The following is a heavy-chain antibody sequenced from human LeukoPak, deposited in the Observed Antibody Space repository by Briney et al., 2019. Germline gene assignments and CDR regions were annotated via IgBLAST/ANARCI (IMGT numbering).Heavy chain of an antibody. CDR2: INHSGST. CDR1: GGSFSGYY. D-gene: IGHD3-22*01. V-gene: IGHV4-34*01. Sequence: SETLSLTCAVYGGSFSGYYWSWIRQPPGKGLEWIGEINHSGSTNYNPSLKSRVTISVDTSKNQFSLKLSSVTAADTAVYYCARGLGRYYYDSSGFYYNYYMDVWGKGTTVTVSS. CDR3: ARGLGRYYYDSSGFYYNYYMDV. J-gene: IGHJ6*03.